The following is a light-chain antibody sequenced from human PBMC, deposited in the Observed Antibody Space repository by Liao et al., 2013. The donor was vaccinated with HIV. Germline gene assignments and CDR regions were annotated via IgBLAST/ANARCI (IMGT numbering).Light chain of an antibody. V-gene: IGLV3-1*01. J-gene: IGLJ1*01. CDR2: QDS. Sequence: SYELTQPPSVSVSPGQTASIPCSGDKLGDKYACWYQQKPGQSPVLVIYQDSKRPSGIPERFSGSNSGNTATLTISGTQAMDEADYYCQAWDSSTPLYVFGTGTKVTVL. CDR3: QAWDSSTPLYV. CDR1: KLGDKY.